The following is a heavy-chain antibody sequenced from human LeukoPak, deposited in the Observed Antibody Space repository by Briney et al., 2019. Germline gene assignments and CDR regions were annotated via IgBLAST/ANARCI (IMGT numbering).Heavy chain of an antibody. J-gene: IGHJ5*02. Sequence: ASVKVSCKASGGTFSSYAISWVRQAPGQGLEWMGRIIPIFGTANYAQKFQGGVTITTDESTSTAYMELSSLRSEDTAVYYCARVYYYGSGSYWNNWFDPWGQGTLVTVSS. V-gene: IGHV1-69*05. CDR2: IIPIFGTA. CDR1: GGTFSSYA. CDR3: ARVYYYGSGSYWNNWFDP. D-gene: IGHD3-10*01.